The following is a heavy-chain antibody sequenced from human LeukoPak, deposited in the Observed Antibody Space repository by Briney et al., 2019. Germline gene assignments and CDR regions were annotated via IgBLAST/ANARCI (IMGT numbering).Heavy chain of an antibody. CDR2: ISSNGGST. D-gene: IGHD6-13*01. J-gene: IGHJ4*02. CDR1: GFTFSSYS. V-gene: IGHV3-23*01. Sequence: PGGSLRLSCAASGFTFSSYSMNWVRQAPGKGLEWVSGISSNGGSTYYADSVKGRFTISRDNSKNTLYLQMNSLRAEDTAVYYCAKVKPLAGGGPRVCWGQGTLVTVSS. CDR3: AKVKPLAGGGPRVC.